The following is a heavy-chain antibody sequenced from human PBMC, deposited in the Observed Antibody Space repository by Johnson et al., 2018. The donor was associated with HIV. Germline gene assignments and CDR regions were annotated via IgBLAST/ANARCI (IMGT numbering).Heavy chain of an antibody. Sequence: VQLVESGGGVVQPGGSLRLSCAASGFTFSSYDMHWVRQATGKGLEWVSAIGTAGDTYYPGSVKGRFTISRENAKNSLYLQMNSLRAGDTAVYFCARRDPWVENGAFDIWGQVTMVTVSS. CDR3: ARRDPWVENGAFDI. J-gene: IGHJ3*02. D-gene: IGHD1-1*01. V-gene: IGHV3-13*01. CDR2: IGTAGDT. CDR1: GFTFSSYD.